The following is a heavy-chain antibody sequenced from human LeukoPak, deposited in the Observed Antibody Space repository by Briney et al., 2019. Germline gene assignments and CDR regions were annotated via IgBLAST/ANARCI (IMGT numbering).Heavy chain of an antibody. D-gene: IGHD1-26*01. Sequence: PGGSLRLSCAAAGFTFSSYWMSWVRQAPGKGLEWVANIKQDGSEKYYVDSVKARFTISRDNAENSLYLQMNSLRAEDTAVYYCARDNRGSFDYWGQGTLVTVSS. CDR2: IKQDGSEK. CDR3: ARDNRGSFDY. CDR1: GFTFSSYW. J-gene: IGHJ4*02. V-gene: IGHV3-7*01.